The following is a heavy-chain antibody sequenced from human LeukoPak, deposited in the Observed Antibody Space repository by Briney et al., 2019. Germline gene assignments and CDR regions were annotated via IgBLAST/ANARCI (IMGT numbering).Heavy chain of an antibody. CDR1: GFTFRSCE. D-gene: IGHD3-10*01. CDR3: AKDHYYGSGSTGYYHGMDV. CDR2: ISSSGSTI. V-gene: IGHV3-48*03. Sequence: HPGGSLRLSCAASGFTFRSCEMNWVRQAPGKGLEWVSYISSSGSTIYYADSVKDRFTISRDNSKNTLYLQMNSLRAEDTAVYYCAKDHYYGSGSTGYYHGMDVWGQGTTVTVSS. J-gene: IGHJ6*02.